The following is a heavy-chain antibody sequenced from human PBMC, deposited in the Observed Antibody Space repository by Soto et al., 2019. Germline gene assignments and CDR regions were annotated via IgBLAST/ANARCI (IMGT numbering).Heavy chain of an antibody. CDR2: IIPIFGTA. V-gene: IGHV1-69*06. CDR1: GGTFSSYA. Sequence: AVKVSCKASGGTFSSYAISWVRQAPGQGLEWMGGIIPIFGTANYAQKFQGRVTITADKSTSTAYMELSSLRSEDTAVYYCASVSDWEPGAFDYWGQGTLVTVSS. D-gene: IGHD1-1*01. J-gene: IGHJ4*02. CDR3: ASVSDWEPGAFDY.